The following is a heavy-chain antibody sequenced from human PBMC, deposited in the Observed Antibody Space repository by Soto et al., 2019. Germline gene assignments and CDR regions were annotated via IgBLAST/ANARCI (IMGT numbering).Heavy chain of an antibody. J-gene: IGHJ4*02. CDR2: ISGSGDKT. V-gene: IGHV3-23*01. CDR3: AKDHRIFSDGAGSHGALDY. CDR1: GFIFRNFA. Sequence: EVQLLESGGGLVQPGGSLRLSCGASGFIFRNFAMSWVRQAPGKGLEWVSTISGSGDKTYSADSVKGRFTISRDNSKDTLYLQMSSLRAEDTAVYYCAKDHRIFSDGAGSHGALDYWGQGTAVTVSS. D-gene: IGHD2-15*01.